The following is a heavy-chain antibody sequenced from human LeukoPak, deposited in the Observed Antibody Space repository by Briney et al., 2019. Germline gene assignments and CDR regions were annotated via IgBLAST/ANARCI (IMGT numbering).Heavy chain of an antibody. Sequence: SETLSLTCAVSGGSISSSNWWSWVRQPPGKGLEWIGEIYHSGSTNYNPSLKSRVTISVDKSKNQFSLKLSSVTAADTAVYYCAGLPGIAVAAEFDYWGQGTLVTVSS. CDR1: GGSISSSNW. J-gene: IGHJ4*02. V-gene: IGHV4-4*02. CDR3: AGLPGIAVAAEFDY. CDR2: IYHSGST. D-gene: IGHD6-19*01.